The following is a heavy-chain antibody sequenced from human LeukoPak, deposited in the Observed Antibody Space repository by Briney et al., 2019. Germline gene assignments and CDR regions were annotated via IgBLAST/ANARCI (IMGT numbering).Heavy chain of an antibody. V-gene: IGHV1-24*01. Sequence: ASVKVSCKVSGYTHTELSMHWVRQAPGKGLAWMGGFDPEDGETIYAQKFQGRVTMTEDTSTDTAYMELSSLRSEDTAVYYCATYKSRHSSGWYWSFFDYWGQGTLVTVSS. D-gene: IGHD6-19*01. CDR1: GYTHTELS. CDR2: FDPEDGET. CDR3: ATYKSRHSSGWYWSFFDY. J-gene: IGHJ4*02.